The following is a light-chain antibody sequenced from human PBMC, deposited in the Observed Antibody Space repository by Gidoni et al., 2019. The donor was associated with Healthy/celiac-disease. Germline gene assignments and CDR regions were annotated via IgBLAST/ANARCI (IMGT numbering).Light chain of an antibody. Sequence: QSLLTQPPSASGTPGQRVTISCSGSSSNIGSNTVNWYQQLPGTAPKPLIYSNNQRPSGVPDRFSGSKSGTSASLAISGLQSEDEADYYCAAWDDSLNGHVFGTGTKVTVL. V-gene: IGLV1-44*01. J-gene: IGLJ1*01. CDR3: AAWDDSLNGHV. CDR2: SNN. CDR1: SSNIGSNT.